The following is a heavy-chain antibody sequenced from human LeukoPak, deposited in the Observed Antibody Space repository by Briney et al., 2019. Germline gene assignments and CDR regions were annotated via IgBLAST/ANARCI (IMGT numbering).Heavy chain of an antibody. J-gene: IGHJ4*02. CDR3: ARGPGCTSTSCPYYFDY. CDR1: GYTFISYD. D-gene: IGHD2-2*01. V-gene: IGHV1-8*03. Sequence: ASVTVSCKASGYTFISYDINWVRQATGQGLEWMGWMNSNSGNTGYAQKFQGRVTTTTNTSISTAYMELSSLRSDDTAVYYCARGPGCTSTSCPYYFDYWGQGTLVTVSS. CDR2: MNSNSGNT.